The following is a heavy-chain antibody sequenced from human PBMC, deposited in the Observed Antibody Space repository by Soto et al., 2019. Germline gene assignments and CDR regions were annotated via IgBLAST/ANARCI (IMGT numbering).Heavy chain of an antibody. J-gene: IGHJ3*01. CDR2: MNPNSGNT. D-gene: IGHD2-2*01. CDR1: GYTFTDYD. Sequence: ASVKVSCKTSGYTFTDYDINWVRQATGQGLEWMGWMNPNSGNTGYAQKFQGRVSMTRNTATSTAYMELSSLRSDDTAIYYCARDSSTTNPFWGQGTMVTVSS. CDR3: ARDSSTTNPF. V-gene: IGHV1-8*01.